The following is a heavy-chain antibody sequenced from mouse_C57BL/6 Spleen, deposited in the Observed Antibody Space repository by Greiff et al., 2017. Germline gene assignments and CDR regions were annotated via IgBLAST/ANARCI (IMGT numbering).Heavy chain of an antibody. CDR3: RRLYDGYDLDY. CDR2: IVPETGGT. Sequence: QVQLQQSGAELVRPWASVSLSCSASGYTFTDYEMHWVKQPPVHGLQWFGAIVPETGGTAYNQSFKGQALLTGDTSSSTAYMVLRGLTSEDSAVXCCRRLYDGYDLDYWGQGTTLTVSS. V-gene: IGHV1-15*01. J-gene: IGHJ2*01. CDR1: GYTFTDYE. D-gene: IGHD2-3*01.